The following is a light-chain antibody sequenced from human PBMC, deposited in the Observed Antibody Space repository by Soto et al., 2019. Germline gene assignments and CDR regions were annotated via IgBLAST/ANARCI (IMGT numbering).Light chain of an antibody. V-gene: IGLV2-14*01. J-gene: IGLJ1*01. CDR1: SSDVGVYNY. Sequence: QSALTQPASVSGSPGQSITISCTGTSSDVGVYNYVSWFQQHPGKAPKLMIYDVNNRPSGDSNRFSGSKSGNTASLTISCLKAEDEADYYCSSYTSDNTQVFGTGTKLTVL. CDR3: SSYTSDNTQV. CDR2: DVN.